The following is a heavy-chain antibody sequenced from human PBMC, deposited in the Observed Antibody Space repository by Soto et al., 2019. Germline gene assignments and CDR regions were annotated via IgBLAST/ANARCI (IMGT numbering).Heavy chain of an antibody. CDR2: ISSSSSYI. V-gene: IGHV3-21*01. CDR1: GFTFSSYS. CDR3: ARDGRITMIVVVSGPLDY. D-gene: IGHD3-22*01. J-gene: IGHJ4*02. Sequence: PGGSLRLSCAGSGFTFSSYSMNWVRQAPGKGLEWVSSISSSSSYIYYADSVKGRFTISRDNAKNSLYLQMNSLRAEDTAVYYCARDGRITMIVVVSGPLDYWGQGTLVTVSS.